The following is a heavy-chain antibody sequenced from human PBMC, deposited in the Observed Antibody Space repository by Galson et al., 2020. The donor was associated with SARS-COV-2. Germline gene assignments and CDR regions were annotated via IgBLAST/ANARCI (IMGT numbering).Heavy chain of an antibody. J-gene: IGHJ4*02. Sequence: ASETLSLTCAVSGGSISSSNWWSWVRQPPGKGLEWFGEIYHSGSTNYHPSRKSRVTISVDKSKNHFSLKLSSVTAADTAVYYCRVRGVGDRPHYDYWGQGTLVTVSS. CDR1: GGSISSSNW. CDR2: IYHSGST. D-gene: IGHD3-10*01. CDR3: RVRGVGDRPHYDY. V-gene: IGHV4-4*02.